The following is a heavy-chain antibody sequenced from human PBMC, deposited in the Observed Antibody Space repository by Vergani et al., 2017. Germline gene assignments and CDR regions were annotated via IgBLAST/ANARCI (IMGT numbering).Heavy chain of an antibody. CDR3: ARGRDKYSGYDWGYYFDY. CDR2: ISWNSGSI. CDR1: GFTFDDYA. Sequence: EVQLVESGGGLVQPGRSLRLSCAASGFTFDDYAMHWVRQAPGKGLEWVSGISWNSGSIGYADSVRGRFTISRDNAKNSLYLQMNSLRVEDTALYYCARGRDKYSGYDWGYYFDYWGQGTLVTVSS. D-gene: IGHD5-12*01. V-gene: IGHV3-9*01. J-gene: IGHJ4*02.